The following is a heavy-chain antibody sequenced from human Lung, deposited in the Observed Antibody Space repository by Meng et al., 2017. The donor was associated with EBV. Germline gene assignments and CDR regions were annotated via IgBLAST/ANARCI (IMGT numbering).Heavy chain of an antibody. J-gene: IGHJ4*02. V-gene: IGHV1-46*01. CDR2: INPNNGGT. Sequence: QVQLVQSGAEVKKPGASVKVAFKASGYTFTTYAMHWVRQAPGQGLEWLGTINPNNGGTNYAQRFQDRVTLTRDTSTSTVYMELSSLGSEDTALYYCAREKSPGHFDYLGQGILVTVSS. CDR1: GYTFTTYA. CDR3: AREKSPGHFDY.